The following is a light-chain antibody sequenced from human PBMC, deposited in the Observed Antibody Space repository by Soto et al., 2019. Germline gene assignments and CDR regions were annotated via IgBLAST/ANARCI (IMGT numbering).Light chain of an antibody. Sequence: EIVLTQSPGTLSLSPGERATLSCRASQTISGTYLAWYQQKPGQAPRLLIYSSSSRAAGVSDRFSGSGSGTDFSITISRLEPEDFAMYYCQQYGRSPTWTFGQGTKVEVK. CDR2: SSS. CDR1: QTISGTY. CDR3: QQYGRSPTWT. V-gene: IGKV3-20*01. J-gene: IGKJ1*01.